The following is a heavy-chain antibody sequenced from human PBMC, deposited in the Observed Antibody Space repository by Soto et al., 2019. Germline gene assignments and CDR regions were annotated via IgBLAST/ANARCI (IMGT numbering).Heavy chain of an antibody. V-gene: IGHV3-30*18. Sequence: GRSLRLSCAASVFTFSTYGMHWVRQSPGKGLEWVAVISFEGSDKYYADSVKGRFTVSRDNSKNTLYLQMNSLRVEDTAVYFCAKVSQEGNGSYYAYYYYAMDVWGQGTTVTVSS. CDR2: ISFEGSDK. J-gene: IGHJ6*02. CDR3: AKVSQEGNGSYYAYYYYAMDV. D-gene: IGHD1-26*01. CDR1: VFTFSTYG.